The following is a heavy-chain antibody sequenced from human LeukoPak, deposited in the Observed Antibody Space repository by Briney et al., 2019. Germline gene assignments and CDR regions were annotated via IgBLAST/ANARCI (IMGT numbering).Heavy chain of an antibody. V-gene: IGHV4-34*01. D-gene: IGHD6-19*01. CDR2: INHSGST. CDR1: GGSFSGYY. Sequence: SETLSLTCAVYGGSFSGYYWSWIRQPPGKGLEWIGKINHSGSTNYNPSLKSRVTISVDTSKNQFSLKLSSVTAADTAVYYCARAGTGPWGQGTLVTVSS. CDR3: ARAGTGP. J-gene: IGHJ5*02.